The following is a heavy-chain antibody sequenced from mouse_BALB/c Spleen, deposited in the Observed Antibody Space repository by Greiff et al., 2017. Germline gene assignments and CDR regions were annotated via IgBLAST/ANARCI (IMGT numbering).Heavy chain of an antibody. CDR2: ISYSGST. Sequence: EVKVEESGPGLVKPSQSLSLTCTVTGYSITSDYAWNWIRQFPGNKLEWMGYISYSGSTSYNPSLKSRISITRDTSKNQFFLQLNSVTTEDTATYYCARRTTVVAFYAMDYWGQGTSVTVSS. CDR3: ARRTTVVAFYAMDY. V-gene: IGHV3-2*02. CDR1: GYSITSDYA. D-gene: IGHD1-1*01. J-gene: IGHJ4*01.